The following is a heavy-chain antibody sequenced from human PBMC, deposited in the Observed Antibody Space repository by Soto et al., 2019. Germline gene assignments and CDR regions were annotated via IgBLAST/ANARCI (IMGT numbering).Heavy chain of an antibody. CDR1: GYTFTSYG. D-gene: IGHD3-22*01. CDR2: ISAYNGNT. J-gene: IGHJ4*02. V-gene: IGHV1-18*04. CDR3: ARDLDYHSRAAPSSNTRDY. Sequence: ASVKVSCKASGYTFTSYGISWVRQAPGQGLEWMGWISAYNGNTNYAQKLQGRVTMTTDTSTSTAYMELRSLRSDDTAVYYCARDLDYHSRAAPSSNTRDYWGQGTLVTVSS.